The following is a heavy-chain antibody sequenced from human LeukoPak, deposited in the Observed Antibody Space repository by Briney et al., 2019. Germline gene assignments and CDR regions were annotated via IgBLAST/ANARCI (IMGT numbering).Heavy chain of an antibody. CDR1: GYTFTGYY. CDR3: ASLLFVDTSVGY. J-gene: IGHJ4*02. CDR2: IDPSGGST. Sequence: GASVKVSCKASGYTFTGYYMHWVRQAPGQGLEWMGIIDPSGGSTSYAQKFQGRVTMTRDTSTSIVYMELSSLRSEDTAVYYCASLLFVDTSVGYWGQGTLVTVSS. V-gene: IGHV1-46*01. D-gene: IGHD5-18*01.